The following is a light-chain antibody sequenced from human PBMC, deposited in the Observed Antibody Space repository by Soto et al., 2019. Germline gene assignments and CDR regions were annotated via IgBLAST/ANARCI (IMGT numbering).Light chain of an antibody. CDR3: QQYGSSPRT. V-gene: IGKV3-20*01. CDR2: GAS. CDR1: QSIRSNY. Sequence: EIVLTQSPGTLSLSPGERATLSCRASQSIRSNYVAWYQQKPGQGPRLLIYGASSRATGIPDRFSGSGSGTDFTLIINRLEPEDFAMYYCQQYGSSPRTFGQGTKVEIK. J-gene: IGKJ1*01.